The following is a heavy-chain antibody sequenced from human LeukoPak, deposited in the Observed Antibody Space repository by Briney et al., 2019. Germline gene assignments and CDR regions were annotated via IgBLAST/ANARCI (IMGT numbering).Heavy chain of an antibody. V-gene: IGHV3-30*02. Sequence: GVTLRLSCAASRFTFSSYGMHWLRQAPGKGLEWVAFIRYDGSNKYYADSVKGRFTISRDNSKNTLYLQMNSLRAEDTAVYYCAKDLRGSETAGIDYWGQGTLVTVSS. CDR1: RFTFSSYG. CDR3: AKDLRGSETAGIDY. CDR2: IRYDGSNK. D-gene: IGHD3-10*01. J-gene: IGHJ4*02.